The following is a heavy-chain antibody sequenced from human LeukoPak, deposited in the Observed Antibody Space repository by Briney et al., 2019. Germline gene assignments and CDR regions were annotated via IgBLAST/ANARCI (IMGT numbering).Heavy chain of an antibody. V-gene: IGHV3-9*01. Sequence: GRSLRLSCAASGFTFDDYAMHWVRQVPGKGLEWVSGISWNSDRIGYADSVKGRFTISRDNAKNSLYLQMNSLRAEDTALYYCAKDWAATVRGTDYWGQGTLVTVSS. J-gene: IGHJ4*02. CDR2: ISWNSDRI. CDR1: GFTFDDYA. CDR3: AKDWAATVRGTDY. D-gene: IGHD4-17*01.